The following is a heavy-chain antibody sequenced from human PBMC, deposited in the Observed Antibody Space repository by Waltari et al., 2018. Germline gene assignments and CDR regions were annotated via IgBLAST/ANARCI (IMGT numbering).Heavy chain of an antibody. J-gene: IGHJ4*02. CDR2: IYSTGGT. V-gene: IGHV3-53*01. D-gene: IGHD6-6*01. CDR3: ATRMVLAARN. Sequence: EVQLVESGGGLIQPGGSLRLSCAASGFPVSNNYMSWVLQAPGKGLEWVSLIYSTGGTSYADSVKGRFTISRDNSKNTLYLQMNSLRVEDTAVYYCATRMVLAARNWGQGTLVTVSS. CDR1: GFPVSNNY.